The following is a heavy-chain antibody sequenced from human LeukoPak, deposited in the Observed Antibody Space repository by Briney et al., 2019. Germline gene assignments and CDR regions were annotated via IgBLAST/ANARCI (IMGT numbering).Heavy chain of an antibody. D-gene: IGHD1-26*01. J-gene: IGHJ4*02. V-gene: IGHV4-59*01. CDR1: GGSISGYY. Sequence: SETLSLTCTVSGGSISGYYWSWIRQPPGKGLEWIGYIYYSGSTNYNPSLKSRVTISVDTSKNQFSLKLSSVTAADTAVYYCARDSLGGSYFDYWGQGTLVTVSS. CDR2: IYYSGST. CDR3: ARDSLGGSYFDY.